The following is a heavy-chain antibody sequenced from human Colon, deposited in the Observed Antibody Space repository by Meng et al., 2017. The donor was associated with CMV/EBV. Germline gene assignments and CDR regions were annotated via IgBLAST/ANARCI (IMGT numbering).Heavy chain of an antibody. V-gene: IGHV3-53*01. CDR1: GFPFINYD. CDR3: ARGGYDSSGYYLVY. CDR2: IYSGGST. Sequence: GGSLRLSCAASGFPFINYDMNWVRQAPGKGLEWVSVIYSGGSTYYADSVKGRFTISRDNSKNTLYLQMNTLRADDTAVYYCARGGYDSSGYYLVYWGQGTLVTVSS. J-gene: IGHJ4*02. D-gene: IGHD3-22*01.